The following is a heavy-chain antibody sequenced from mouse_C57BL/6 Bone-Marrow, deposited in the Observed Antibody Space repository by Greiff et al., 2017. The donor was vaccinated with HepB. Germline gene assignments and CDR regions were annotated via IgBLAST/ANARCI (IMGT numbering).Heavy chain of an antibody. CDR2: IDPETGGT. J-gene: IGHJ3*01. D-gene: IGHD2-5*01. CDR1: GYTFTDYE. Sequence: QVQLQQSGAELVRPGASVTLSCKASGYTFTDYEMHWVKQTPVHGLEWIGAIDPETGGTAYNQKFKGKAILTADKSSSTAYMDLRSLTSEDSAVYYGTRYYSNYEVWFAYWGQGTLVTVSA. V-gene: IGHV1-15*01. CDR3: TRYYSNYEVWFAY.